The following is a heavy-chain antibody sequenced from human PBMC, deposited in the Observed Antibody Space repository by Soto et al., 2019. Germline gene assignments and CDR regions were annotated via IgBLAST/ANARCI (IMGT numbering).Heavy chain of an antibody. D-gene: IGHD3-22*01. J-gene: IGHJ4*02. Sequence: QVQLVESGGGVVQPGMSLRLSCAASGFTFSSYGMHWVRQAPCKGLAWVAVISYDGSNKYHADSVKGRFTISRDNSKNTLYLQMSSLRVEDTAVYYCAKTTDRSGYYSRFDYWGQGALVTVSS. V-gene: IGHV3-30*18. CDR1: GFTFSSYG. CDR2: ISYDGSNK. CDR3: AKTTDRSGYYSRFDY.